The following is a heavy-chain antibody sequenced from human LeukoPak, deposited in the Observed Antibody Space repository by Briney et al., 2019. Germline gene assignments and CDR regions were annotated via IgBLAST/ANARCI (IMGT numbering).Heavy chain of an antibody. CDR1: GFTFSHYW. D-gene: IGHD2-15*01. CDR3: VRAVVVAASYRFDP. Sequence: GVSLRLSCAASGFTFSHYWMSWVRQAPGKGLEWVANIKQDGSELHYVDSVKGRSTISRDNANNSLYLQMNSLRAEDTAVYYCVRAVVVAASYRFDPWGQGTLVTVSS. J-gene: IGHJ5*02. CDR2: IKQDGSEL. V-gene: IGHV3-7*03.